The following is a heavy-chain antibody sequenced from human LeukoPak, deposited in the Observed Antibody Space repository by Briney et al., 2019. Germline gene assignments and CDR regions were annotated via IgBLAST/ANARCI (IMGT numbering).Heavy chain of an antibody. CDR1: GFTFSSYS. Sequence: GGSLRLSCAASGFTFSSYSMNWVRQAPGKGLEWVSVIYSGGSTYYADSVKGRFTISRDNSKNTLYLQMNSLRAEDTAVYYCARGYPDYYDSSGYYPYLIQDYWGQGTLVTVSS. CDR2: IYSGGST. D-gene: IGHD3-22*01. J-gene: IGHJ4*02. CDR3: ARGYPDYYDSSGYYPYLIQDY. V-gene: IGHV3-53*01.